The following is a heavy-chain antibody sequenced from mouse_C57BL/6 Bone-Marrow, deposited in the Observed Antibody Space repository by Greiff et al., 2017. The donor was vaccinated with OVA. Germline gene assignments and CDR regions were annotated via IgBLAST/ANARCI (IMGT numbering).Heavy chain of an antibody. CDR1: GYTFTSYD. Sequence: VQLKQSGPELVKPGASVKLSCKASGYTFTSYDINWVKQRPGQGLEWIGWIFPRDGSTKYNEKFKGKATLTVYTSSSTAYMERHSLTSEDSAVYVCARGGRFAYWGQGTLVTVSA. D-gene: IGHD1-1*02. V-gene: IGHV1-85*01. J-gene: IGHJ3*01. CDR3: ARGGRFAY. CDR2: IFPRDGST.